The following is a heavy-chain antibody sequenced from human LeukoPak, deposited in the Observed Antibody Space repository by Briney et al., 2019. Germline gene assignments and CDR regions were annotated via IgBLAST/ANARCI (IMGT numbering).Heavy chain of an antibody. J-gene: IGHJ4*02. Sequence: AGSLRLSCAASEFTFSSYGMHWVRQAPGKGLELVALISYDGSNEYYADSVKGRFTISRDKSKNTLYLQMNSLRAEDTAAYYCAKDRSSSWTWTIDYWGQGTLVTVSS. D-gene: IGHD6-13*01. CDR2: ISYDGSNE. V-gene: IGHV3-30*18. CDR3: AKDRSSSWTWTIDY. CDR1: EFTFSSYG.